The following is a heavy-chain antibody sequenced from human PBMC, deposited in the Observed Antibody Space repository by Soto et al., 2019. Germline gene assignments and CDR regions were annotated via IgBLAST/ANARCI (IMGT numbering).Heavy chain of an antibody. Sequence: SSTXALTCRVSVVSLIISPDYLCGVRPPPGKVLDWLGSINYSGSTYYNPYPKRLLKISLHNSKHQFSPELTSVTAADTAILYSATHPGGFAELIAFDYWGHGTLVTVSS. CDR1: VVSLIISPDY. J-gene: IGHJ4*03. D-gene: IGHD3-10*01. CDR2: INYSGST. CDR3: ATHPGGFAELIAFDY. V-gene: IGHV4-39*01.